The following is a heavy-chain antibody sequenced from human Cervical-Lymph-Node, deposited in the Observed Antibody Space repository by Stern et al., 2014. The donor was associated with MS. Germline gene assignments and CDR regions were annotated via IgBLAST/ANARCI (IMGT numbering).Heavy chain of an antibody. CDR2: IDPEDGIT. CDR1: GYTFTDYY. J-gene: IGHJ5*02. Sequence: VQLVQSGAEVKNPGATVKISCRVSGYTFTDYYIHWVKQAPGKGLEWVGLIDPEDGITIYTEKFQGRVTITADTSEDTAYMELSSLTSDDSAVYYCAMGLGSYYDPDWSDPWGQGTLVTVSS. D-gene: IGHD3-10*01. V-gene: IGHV1-69-2*01. CDR3: AMGLGSYYDPDWSDP.